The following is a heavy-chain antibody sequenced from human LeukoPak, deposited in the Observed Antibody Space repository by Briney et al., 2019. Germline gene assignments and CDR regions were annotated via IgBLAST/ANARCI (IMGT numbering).Heavy chain of an antibody. Sequence: SETLSLTCTVSGGSISSYYWSWIRQPSGRGLEWIGYIYYSGSTNYNPSLKSRVTISVDTSKNQSSLKLSSVTAADTAVYYCARVPDYYDSSGAATDAFDIWGQGTMVTVSS. V-gene: IGHV4-59*01. CDR3: ARVPDYYDSSGAATDAFDI. D-gene: IGHD3-22*01. CDR2: IYYSGST. CDR1: GGSISSYY. J-gene: IGHJ3*02.